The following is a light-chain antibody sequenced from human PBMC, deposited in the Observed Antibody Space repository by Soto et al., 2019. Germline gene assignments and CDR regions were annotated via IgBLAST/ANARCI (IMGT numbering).Light chain of an antibody. CDR1: QGISNY. CDR2: AAS. Sequence: DIQMTQSPSSLSASVGDRVTITCRASQGISNYLAWYQQKPRKVPNLLIYAASSLQSGVPSRFSGSGSGTEFTLTISSLQPEDVATYYCQKYYSATWTFGQGTKVEIK. CDR3: QKYYSATWT. V-gene: IGKV1-27*01. J-gene: IGKJ1*01.